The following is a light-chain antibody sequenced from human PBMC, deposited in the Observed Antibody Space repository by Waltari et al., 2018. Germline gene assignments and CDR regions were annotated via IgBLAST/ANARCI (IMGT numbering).Light chain of an antibody. CDR2: DVS. CDR1: SIGDYNF. Sequence: QSALTQPRSVSGSPGQSVTISCTGTSIGDYNFVSWYQQLPGKAPKLIIYDVSKWPSGVPNRFSGSKSGNTASLTISGLQADDEADYYCCSYAGSHANLIFGGGTRLTVL. CDR3: CSYAGSHANLI. J-gene: IGLJ2*01. V-gene: IGLV2-11*01.